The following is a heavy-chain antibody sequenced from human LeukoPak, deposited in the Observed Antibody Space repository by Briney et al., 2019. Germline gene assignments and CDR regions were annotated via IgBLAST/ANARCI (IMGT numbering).Heavy chain of an antibody. CDR1: GFTFSSYG. CDR2: IWYDGSNK. V-gene: IGHV3-33*01. Sequence: GGSLRLPCAASGFTFSSYGMHWVRQAPGKGLEWVAVIWYDGSNKYYADSVKGRFTISRDNSKNTLYLQMNSLRSEDTAVYYCARAPDDRSLNYDFWSGYRGGAFDIWGQGTMVTVSS. CDR3: ARAPDDRSLNYDFWSGYRGGAFDI. J-gene: IGHJ3*02. D-gene: IGHD3-3*01.